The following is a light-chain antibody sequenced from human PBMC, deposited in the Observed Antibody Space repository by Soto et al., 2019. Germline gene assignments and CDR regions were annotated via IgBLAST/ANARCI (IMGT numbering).Light chain of an antibody. CDR1: SSDVGSYNL. CDR2: GVS. V-gene: IGLV2-23*02. Sequence: QSVLTQPASVSGSPGQSITISCTGTSSDVGSYNLVSWYQQHPGKAPKLMIYGVSKRPSGVSNRFSGSKSGNTASLTISGLQAEDEADYYCCSYAGSSTFHVFGTGTKVNVL. J-gene: IGLJ1*01. CDR3: CSYAGSSTFHV.